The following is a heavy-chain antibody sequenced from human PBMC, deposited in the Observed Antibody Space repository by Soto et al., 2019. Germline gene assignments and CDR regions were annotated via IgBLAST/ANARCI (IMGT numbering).Heavy chain of an antibody. V-gene: IGHV4-39*01. Sequence: SETLSLTCTVSGGSIYRSGYYWGWIRQPPGRGLEWIGNIDYNGVTYSNPSLKSRVTISRDTSKNQFSLKLTSVTAAHTALYYCGKVLVGATGHTDSDSWGPGTLVTVS. CDR1: GGSIYRSGYY. J-gene: IGHJ4*02. CDR2: IDYNGVT. D-gene: IGHD2-15*01. CDR3: GKVLVGATGHTDSDS.